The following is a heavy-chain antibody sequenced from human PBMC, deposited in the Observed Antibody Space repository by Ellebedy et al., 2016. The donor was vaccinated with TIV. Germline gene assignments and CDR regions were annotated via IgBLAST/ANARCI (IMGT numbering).Heavy chain of an antibody. Sequence: GESLKISCAASGFTFSNAWMNWVRQAPGKGLEWLGRIKSKTDGGTTEYAGAVKGRFTISRDDSQNTLNLQLNSLKTEDTDMYYCTTYSSSSYVYWGQGTLVTVSS. CDR1: GFTFSNAW. J-gene: IGHJ4*02. CDR3: TTYSSSSYVY. V-gene: IGHV3-15*01. CDR2: IKSKTDGGTT. D-gene: IGHD6-6*01.